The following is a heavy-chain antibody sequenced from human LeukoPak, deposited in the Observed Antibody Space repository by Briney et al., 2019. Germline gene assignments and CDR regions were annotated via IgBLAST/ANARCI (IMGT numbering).Heavy chain of an antibody. CDR3: AKARGYSYGYSFFDY. CDR2: ISWNSGSI. CDR1: GFTFDDYA. Sequence: PGRPLRLSCAASGFTFDDYAMHWVRQAPGKGLEWVSGISWNSGSIGYADSVKGRFTISRDNAKNSLYLQMNSLRAEDTALYYCAKARGYSYGYSFFDYWGQGTLVTVSS. V-gene: IGHV3-9*01. D-gene: IGHD5-18*01. J-gene: IGHJ4*02.